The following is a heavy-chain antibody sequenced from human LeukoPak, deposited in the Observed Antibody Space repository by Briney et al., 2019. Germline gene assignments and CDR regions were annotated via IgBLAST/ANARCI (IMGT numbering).Heavy chain of an antibody. V-gene: IGHV3-48*04. Sequence: SGGSLRLSCAASGFTFGSYSMNWVRQAPGKGLEWLSYISSVSNAIYYADSVKGRFTISRDNGKNSLYLQLNSLRAEDTAVYYCAKWVGTLGSLDFWGQGTLVTVSS. CDR2: ISSVSNAI. J-gene: IGHJ4*02. D-gene: IGHD4-23*01. CDR1: GFTFGSYS. CDR3: AKWVGTLGSLDF.